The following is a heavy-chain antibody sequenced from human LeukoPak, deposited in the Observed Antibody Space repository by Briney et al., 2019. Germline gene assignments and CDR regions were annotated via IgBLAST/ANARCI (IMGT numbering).Heavy chain of an antibody. CDR2: INPSGGST. CDR1: GYTFTSYY. Sequence: ASVKVSCKASGYTFTSYYMHWARQAPGQGLEWMGIINPSGGSTSYAQKFQGRVTMTRDTSTSTVYMELSSLRSEDTAVYYCARETLRFPRFDPWGQGTLVTVSS. CDR3: ARETLRFPRFDP. J-gene: IGHJ5*02. D-gene: IGHD3-3*01. V-gene: IGHV1-46*01.